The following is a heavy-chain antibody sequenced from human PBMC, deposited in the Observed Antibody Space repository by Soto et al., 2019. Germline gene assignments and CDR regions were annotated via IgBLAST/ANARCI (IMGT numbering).Heavy chain of an antibody. CDR3: ARLGGATRPSSVFDV. V-gene: IGHV4-59*02. J-gene: IGHJ3*01. Sequence: SETLSLTCTVSGGSVTSYYWTWIRHPPGKGLEWIGYIFYGGSTNYKSSLKSRATISGDTSKNQFSLKLTSVTSADTAVYYCARLGGATRPSSVFDVWGQGTMVTVSS. CDR2: IFYGGST. CDR1: GGSVTSYY. D-gene: IGHD6-6*01.